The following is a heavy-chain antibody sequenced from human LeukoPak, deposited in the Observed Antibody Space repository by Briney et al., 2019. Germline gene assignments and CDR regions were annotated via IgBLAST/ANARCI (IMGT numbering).Heavy chain of an antibody. Sequence: SVKVSCKASGGTFSSYAISWVRQAPGQGLEWMGRIIPILGIANYAQKFQGRVTITADKSTSTAYMELSSLRSEDTAVYYCARSDYYDSSGYYYSYYFDYWGQGTLVTVSS. CDR2: IIPILGIA. D-gene: IGHD3-22*01. CDR1: GGTFSSYA. V-gene: IGHV1-69*04. CDR3: ARSDYYDSSGYYYSYYFDY. J-gene: IGHJ4*02.